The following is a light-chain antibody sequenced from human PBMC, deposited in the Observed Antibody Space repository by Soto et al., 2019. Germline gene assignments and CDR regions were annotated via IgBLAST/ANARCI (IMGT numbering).Light chain of an antibody. CDR1: NIVRKN. V-gene: IGLV3-21*04. CDR2: YDR. Sequence: SYELTQPPSMSVAPGETATLTCGGNNIVRKNVHWYQQKPGQAPVLVIYYDRDRPSGIPERFSGSNSGNTATLTISRVEAGDEADYYCQVWDSSSDHPLFGGGTKLTVL. CDR3: QVWDSSSDHPL. J-gene: IGLJ2*01.